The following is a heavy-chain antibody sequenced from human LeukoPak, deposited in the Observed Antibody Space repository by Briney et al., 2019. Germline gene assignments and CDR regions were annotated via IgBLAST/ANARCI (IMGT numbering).Heavy chain of an antibody. CDR1: GFTLINYN. CDR3: ARISTVSPRY. Sequence: PGGSLRLSCAASGFTLINYNMNWVRQAPGKGLEWVSYIGSGGTPIYYADSVKGRFTISRDSAKNSLYLQMNNLRAEDTAVYYCARISTVSPRYWGQGTLVTVSS. CDR2: IGSGGTPI. D-gene: IGHD1-14*01. J-gene: IGHJ4*02. V-gene: IGHV3-48*01.